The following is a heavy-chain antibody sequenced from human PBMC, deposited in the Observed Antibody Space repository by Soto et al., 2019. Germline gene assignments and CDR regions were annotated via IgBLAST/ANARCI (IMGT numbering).Heavy chain of an antibody. CDR2: VGGSGVST. J-gene: IGHJ5*01. Sequence: PGGSLRLSCAASGFTFNNYAITWVRQAPGKGLEWVSGVGGSGVSTDYADSVKGRFTISRDNSKNTLSLQMNSLRVEDTAVYYCAKARYCSSTSCPTFDSWGQGT. CDR3: AKARYCSSTSCPTFDS. V-gene: IGHV3-23*01. D-gene: IGHD2-2*01. CDR1: GFTFNNYA.